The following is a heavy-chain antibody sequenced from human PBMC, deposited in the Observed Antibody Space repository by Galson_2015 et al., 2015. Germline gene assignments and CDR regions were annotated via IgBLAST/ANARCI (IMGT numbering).Heavy chain of an antibody. D-gene: IGHD3-3*01. J-gene: IGHJ6*03. CDR2: TYYRSKWYN. CDR3: ARELYYDFWSGIGDYYYYMDV. CDR1: GDSVSSNSAA. V-gene: IGHV6-1*01. Sequence: CAISGDSVSSNSAAWNWIRQSPSRGLEWLGRTYYRSKWYNDYAVSVKSRITINPDTSKNQFSLQLNSVTPEDTAVYYCARELYYDFWSGIGDYYYYMDVWGKGTTVTVSS.